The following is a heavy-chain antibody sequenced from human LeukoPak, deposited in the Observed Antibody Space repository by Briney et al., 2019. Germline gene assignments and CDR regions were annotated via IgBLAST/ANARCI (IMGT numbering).Heavy chain of an antibody. CDR2: ISSSSSYI. Sequence: GGSLRLSCAASGFTFSSYSMNWVRQAPGKGLEWVSSISSSSSYIYYADSVKGRFTISRDNAKNSLYLQMNSLRAEDTAVCYCARDEDSSGYCDYWGQGTLVTVSS. CDR3: ARDEDSSGYCDY. J-gene: IGHJ4*02. V-gene: IGHV3-21*01. D-gene: IGHD3-22*01. CDR1: GFTFSSYS.